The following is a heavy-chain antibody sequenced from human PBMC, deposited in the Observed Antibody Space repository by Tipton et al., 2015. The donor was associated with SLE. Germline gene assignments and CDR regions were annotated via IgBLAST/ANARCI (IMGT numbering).Heavy chain of an antibody. Sequence: TLSLTCTVSGGSINRSYWTWIRQTPGKGLEWIGYVYYSGSPTYNPSLASRITISVDTSKNQFSLRMTSVTTADTAVYFCAAGRYSLHPWGLGTLVTVSS. V-gene: IGHV4-59*01. CDR1: GGSINRSY. J-gene: IGHJ5*02. CDR2: VYYSGSP. D-gene: IGHD5-18*01. CDR3: AAGRYSLHP.